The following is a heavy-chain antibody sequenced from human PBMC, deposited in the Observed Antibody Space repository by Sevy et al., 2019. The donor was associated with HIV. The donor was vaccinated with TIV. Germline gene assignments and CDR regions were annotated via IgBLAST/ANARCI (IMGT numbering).Heavy chain of an antibody. J-gene: IGHJ6*02. Sequence: ASVKVSCKASGYTFTGYYMHWVRQAPGQGLEWMGWINPNSGGTNYAQKFQGRVTMTRDTSISTAYMELSRLRSDDTAVYYCARDLDIYYGMDVWGQGTTVTVSS. CDR3: ARDLDIYYGMDV. CDR2: INPNSGGT. CDR1: GYTFTGYY. D-gene: IGHD2-2*03. V-gene: IGHV1-2*02.